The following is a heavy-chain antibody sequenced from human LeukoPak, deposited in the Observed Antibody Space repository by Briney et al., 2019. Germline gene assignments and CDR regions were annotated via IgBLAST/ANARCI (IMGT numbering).Heavy chain of an antibody. J-gene: IGHJ6*03. CDR3: ARLGRQQVYYYYMDV. D-gene: IGHD6-13*01. V-gene: IGHV3-7*01. CDR1: GFTFSDYY. CDR2: IKQDGGEK. Sequence: PGGSLRLSCAASGFTFSDYYMSWIRQAPGKGLEWVANIKQDGGEKSYVDSVKGRFTISRDNAKNSLYLQMNNLRAEDTAVYYCARLGRQQVYYYYMDVWGKGTTVTVSS.